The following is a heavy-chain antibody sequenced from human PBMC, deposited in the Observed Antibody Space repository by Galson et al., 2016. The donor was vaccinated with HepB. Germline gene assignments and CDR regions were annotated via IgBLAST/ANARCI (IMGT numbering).Heavy chain of an antibody. CDR2: INPNSGDT. CDR1: GYTFTGYY. J-gene: IGHJ4*02. CDR3: ARGPAALGSYYRAGWY. D-gene: IGHD3-10*01. V-gene: IGHV1-2*02. Sequence: SVKVSCKASGYTFTGYYVHWVRQAPGQGLEWMGWINPNSGDTTFAQKFQGGVTMTRDTSISIAYMELSRLRSDDTAVYYCARGPAALGSYYRAGWYWGQGTLVTVSS.